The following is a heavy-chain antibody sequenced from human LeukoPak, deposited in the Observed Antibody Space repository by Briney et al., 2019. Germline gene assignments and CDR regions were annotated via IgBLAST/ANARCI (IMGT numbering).Heavy chain of an antibody. D-gene: IGHD3-22*01. Sequence: GGSLRLSCAASGFTFSSYWMSWVRQAPGKGLEWVANIKQDGSEKYYVDSVKGRFTISRDNAKNSLYLQMNSLRAEDTAVYYCARDSLTYYYDSSGPTDCWGGRTLVGVSS. CDR3: ARDSLTYYYDSSGPTDC. V-gene: IGHV3-7*01. CDR1: GFTFSSYW. J-gene: IGHJ4*02. CDR2: IKQDGSEK.